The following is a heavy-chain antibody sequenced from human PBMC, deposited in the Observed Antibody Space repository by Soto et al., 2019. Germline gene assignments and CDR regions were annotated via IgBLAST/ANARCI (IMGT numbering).Heavy chain of an antibody. D-gene: IGHD1-26*01. CDR3: ARVRREWELRSGYYFDY. V-gene: IGHV4-59*01. CDR1: GGSISSYY. J-gene: IGHJ4*02. CDR2: IYYSGST. Sequence: SETLSLTCTVSGGSISSYYWSWIRQPPGKGLEWIGYIYYSGSTNYNPSLKSRVTISVDTSKNQFSLKLSSVTAADTAVYYCARVRREWELRSGYYFDYWGQGTLVTVSS.